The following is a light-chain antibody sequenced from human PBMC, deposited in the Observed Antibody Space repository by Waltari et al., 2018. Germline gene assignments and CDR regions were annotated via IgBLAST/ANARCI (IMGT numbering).Light chain of an antibody. Sequence: DIQMTQSPSTLSASVGDRATITCRASQSISSWLAWYQQKPGKAPKLLIYKASSLESGVPSRFSGSGSGTEFTLTISSLQPDDFATYYRQQYNSYLTFGGGTKVEIK. CDR2: KAS. J-gene: IGKJ4*01. CDR3: QQYNSYLT. CDR1: QSISSW. V-gene: IGKV1-5*03.